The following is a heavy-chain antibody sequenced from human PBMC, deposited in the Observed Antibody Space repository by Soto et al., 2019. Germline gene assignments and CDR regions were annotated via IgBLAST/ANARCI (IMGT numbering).Heavy chain of an antibody. D-gene: IGHD2-2*01. CDR2: IYPGDSDT. V-gene: IGHV5-51*01. J-gene: IGHJ6*02. CDR1: GYSFTNYW. CDR3: SRLNCSSTSCYLSAFYYYGMDV. Sequence: PGESLKISCKGSGYSFTNYWIAWVRQMPGKGLVWMGIIYPGDSDTRYSPTFQGQDTISADKSISTAYLQWSSLKASDTAMYYCSRLNCSSTSCYLSAFYYYGMDVWGQGTTVTVSS.